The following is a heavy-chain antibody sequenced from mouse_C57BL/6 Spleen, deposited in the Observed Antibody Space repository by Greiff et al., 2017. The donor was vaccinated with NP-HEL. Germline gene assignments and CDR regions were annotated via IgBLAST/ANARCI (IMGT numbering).Heavy chain of an antibody. Sequence: DVQLQESGPGLVKPSQSLSLTCSVTGYSITSGYYWNWIRQFPGNKLEWMGYISYDGSNNYNPSLKNRISITRDTSKNQFFLKLNSVTTEDTATYYCARGSYDGYPFAYWGQGTLVTVSA. D-gene: IGHD2-3*01. CDR3: ARGSYDGYPFAY. CDR1: GYSITSGYY. V-gene: IGHV3-6*01. CDR2: ISYDGSN. J-gene: IGHJ3*01.